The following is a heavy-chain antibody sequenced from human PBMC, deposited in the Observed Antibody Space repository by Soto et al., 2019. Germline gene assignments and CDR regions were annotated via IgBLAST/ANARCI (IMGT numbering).Heavy chain of an antibody. Sequence: PGGSLRLSCAASGFPFGENAMSWVRQAPGKGLEWVSGISDSGATTYYADSVRGRFTISRDNSKNTLYLQMKSLRAEDSASYYCEKEATSSGPLDYWGQGALVTVSS. CDR3: EKEATSSGPLDY. CDR2: ISDSGATT. V-gene: IGHV3-23*01. CDR1: GFPFGENA. J-gene: IGHJ4*02. D-gene: IGHD6-19*01.